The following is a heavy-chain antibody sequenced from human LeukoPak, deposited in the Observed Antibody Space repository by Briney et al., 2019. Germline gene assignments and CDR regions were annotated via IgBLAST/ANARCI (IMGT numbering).Heavy chain of an antibody. J-gene: IGHJ4*02. V-gene: IGHV3-11*04. CDR2: ISSSGSTI. Sequence: GGSLRLSCAASGFTFSDYYMSWIRQAPGKGLEWVSYISSSGSTIDYADSVKGRFTISRDNAKNSLYLQMNTLRAEDTAVYYCSRLRGYSYGYADYWGQGTLVTVSS. CDR1: GFTFSDYY. CDR3: SRLRGYSYGYADY. D-gene: IGHD5-18*01.